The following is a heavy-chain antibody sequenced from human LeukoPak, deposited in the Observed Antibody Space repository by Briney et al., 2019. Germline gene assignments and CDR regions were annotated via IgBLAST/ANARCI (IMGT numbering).Heavy chain of an antibody. D-gene: IGHD2-15*01. CDR3: AMGKYCSGGSCYRY. J-gene: IGHJ4*02. V-gene: IGHV1-2*02. CDR2: INPNSGGT. CDR1: GYTFTGYY. Sequence: ASVKVSCKASGYTFTGYYMHWVRQAPGQGLEWMGWINPNSGGTNYAQKFQGRVTMTRDTSISTAYMELSRLRSEDTAVYYCAMGKYCSGGSCYRYWGQGTLVTVSS.